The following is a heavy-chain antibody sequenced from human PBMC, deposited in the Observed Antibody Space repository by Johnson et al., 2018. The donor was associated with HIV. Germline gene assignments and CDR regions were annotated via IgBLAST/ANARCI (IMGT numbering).Heavy chain of an antibody. CDR3: AREGPYWAFDI. V-gene: IGHV3-7*01. CDR2: IKQDGSEK. CDR1: GFTFSSYW. J-gene: IGHJ3*02. Sequence: VQLVESGGGLVQPGGSLRLSCAASGFTFSSYWMNWVRQAPGKGLEWVANIKQDGSEKYYVDSVKGRLIISRDNAKNSLYLQMSSLRAEDTAVYYCAREGPYWAFDIWGQGTMVTVSS. D-gene: IGHD2-15*01.